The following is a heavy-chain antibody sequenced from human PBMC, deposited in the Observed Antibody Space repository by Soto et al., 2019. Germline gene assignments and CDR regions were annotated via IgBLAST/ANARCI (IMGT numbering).Heavy chain of an antibody. V-gene: IGHV4-34*01. CDR3: ARGPLXTYYYNSGSRDRGYFDF. CDR2: ISRSGSA. D-gene: IGHD3-10*01. J-gene: IGHJ4*02. Sequence: TSETLSLTCAVSGGSFSCYYWNWIRQPPGKGLEWLGEISRSGSATYNPSLKGRVTMSVDTSRNQISLNVTSVTAADTAVYYCARGPLXTYYYNSGSRDRGYFDFWGQGTLVTVSS. CDR1: GGSFSCYY.